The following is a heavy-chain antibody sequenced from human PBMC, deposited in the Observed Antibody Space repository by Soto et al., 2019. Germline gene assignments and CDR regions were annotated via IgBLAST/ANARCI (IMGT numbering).Heavy chain of an antibody. J-gene: IGHJ5*02. D-gene: IGHD6-13*01. CDR1: GFTFSSYA. CDR3: AGGIAAAGTDKRFDP. V-gene: IGHV3-23*01. CDR2: ISGSGGST. Sequence: GGSLRLSCAASGFTFSSYAMSWVRQAPGKGLEWVSAISGSGGSTYYADSVKGRFTISRDNSKNTLYLQMNSLRAEDTAVYYCAGGIAAAGTDKRFDPWGQGTLVTVSS.